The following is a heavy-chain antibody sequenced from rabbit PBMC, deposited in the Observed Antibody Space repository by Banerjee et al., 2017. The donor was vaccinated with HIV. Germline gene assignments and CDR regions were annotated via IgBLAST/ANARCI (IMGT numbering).Heavy chain of an antibody. J-gene: IGHJ4*01. D-gene: IGHD4-1*01. CDR1: GFDFSSYY. CDR2: IYAGKGST. CDR3: ARDGDSSGWAFNL. V-gene: IGHV1S7*01. Sequence: QLKETGGGLVQPGGSLTLSCEASGFDFSSYYMSWVRQAPGKGLEWIGIIYAGKGSTDYASWVNGRFTISSDNAQNTVDLQMNSLTAADTATYFCARDGDSSGWAFNLWGQGTLVTVS.